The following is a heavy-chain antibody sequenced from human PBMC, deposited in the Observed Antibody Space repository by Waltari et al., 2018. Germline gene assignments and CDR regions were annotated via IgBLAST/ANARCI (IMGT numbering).Heavy chain of an antibody. V-gene: IGHV4-59*11. CDR2: IYYSGST. J-gene: IGHJ4*02. CDR1: GGSISSHD. CDR3: AREGEGIAVAGFDY. Sequence: QVQLQESGPGLVKPSETLSLTCTVSGGSISSHDWSWIRQPPGKGLEWIGYIYYSGSTNYNPSLKSRVTISVDTSKNQFSLKLSSVTAADTAVYYCAREGEGIAVAGFDYWGQGTLVTVSS. D-gene: IGHD6-19*01.